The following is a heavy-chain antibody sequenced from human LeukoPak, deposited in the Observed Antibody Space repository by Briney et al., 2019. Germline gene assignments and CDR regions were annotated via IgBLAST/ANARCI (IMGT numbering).Heavy chain of an antibody. D-gene: IGHD2-2*01. V-gene: IGHV3-11*04. CDR3: ARASQVAVYCSSTSCQFAFDI. Sequence: GGSLRLSCAASGFTFSDYYMSWIRQAPGKGLEWVSYISSSGSTIYYADSVKGRFTISRDNAKNSLYLQMNSLRAEDTAVYYCARASQVAVYCSSTSCQFAFDIWGQGTMVTVSS. CDR1: GFTFSDYY. J-gene: IGHJ3*02. CDR2: ISSSGSTI.